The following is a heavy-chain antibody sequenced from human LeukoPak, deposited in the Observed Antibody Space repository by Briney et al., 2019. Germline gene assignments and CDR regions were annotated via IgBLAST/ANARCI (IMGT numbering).Heavy chain of an antibody. CDR2: IYYSGST. CDR3: ASNCGGDCFSDY. V-gene: IGHV4-30-4*01. D-gene: IGHD2-21*02. CDR1: GGSISSGDYY. J-gene: IGHJ4*02. Sequence: PSQTLSLTCTVSGGSISSGDYYWSWIRQPPGKGLEWIGYIYYSGSTYYNPSLKSRVTISVDMSKNQFSLKLSSVTAADTAVYYCASNCGGDCFSDYWGQGTVVTVSS.